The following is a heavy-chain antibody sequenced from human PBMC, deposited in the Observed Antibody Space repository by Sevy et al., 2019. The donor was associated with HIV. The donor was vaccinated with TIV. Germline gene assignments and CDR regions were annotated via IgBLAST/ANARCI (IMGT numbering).Heavy chain of an antibody. D-gene: IGHD1-7*01. V-gene: IGHV3-48*02. CDR2: IGGTTSTI. J-gene: IGHJ4*02. Sequence: GGSLRLSCAASAFSFSTSGMNWVRQAPGKGLEWVSYIGGTTSTIYYADSVKGRFTISRDNARNSLYLQMNSLRDEDTAVYYCAVPKVTGTTTMFDYWGQGTLVTVSS. CDR1: AFSFSTSG. CDR3: AVPKVTGTTTMFDY.